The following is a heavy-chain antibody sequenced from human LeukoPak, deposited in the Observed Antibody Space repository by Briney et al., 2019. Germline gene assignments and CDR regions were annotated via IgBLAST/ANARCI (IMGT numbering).Heavy chain of an antibody. V-gene: IGHV4-59*01. CDR2: IYYSGST. D-gene: IGHD2-2*02. CDR3: AREYCSSTSCYTGEWFDP. Sequence: SQTLSLTCTVSGGSISSYYWSWIRQPPRKGLEWVGDIYYSGSTTSNPSLKSRVNISVDTSKNQFSLKLSSVTAADTAVYYCAREYCSSTSCYTGEWFDPWGEGTLVTVSS. CDR1: GGSISSYY. J-gene: IGHJ5*02.